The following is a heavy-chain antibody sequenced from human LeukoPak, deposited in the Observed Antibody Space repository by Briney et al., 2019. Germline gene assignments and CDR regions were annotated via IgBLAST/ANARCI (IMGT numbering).Heavy chain of an antibody. CDR3: VKDLRSDFMGVLSRYLSY. Sequence: GGSLRLSCSASGFXFSSFAIHWVRQAPGKGLEYVAAISRNGGSTYYADSVKGRFTISRDNSKNTLYLQMSSLRAEDTAVYLCVKDLRSDFMGVLSRYLSYWGQGTLVTVSS. J-gene: IGHJ4*02. D-gene: IGHD2/OR15-2a*01. CDR1: GFXFSSFA. V-gene: IGHV3-64D*09. CDR2: ISRNGGST.